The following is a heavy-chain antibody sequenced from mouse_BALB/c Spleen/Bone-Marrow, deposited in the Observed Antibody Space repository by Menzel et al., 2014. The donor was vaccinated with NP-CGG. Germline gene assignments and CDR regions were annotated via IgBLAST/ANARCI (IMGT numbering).Heavy chain of an antibody. D-gene: IGHD4-1*01. Sequence: EVKLVESGGGLVKPGGSLKLSCAASGFAFSSYDMSWVRQTPEKRLEWVATISSGGSYTYYPDSVKGRFTISRDNARNTLYLQMSSLRSEGTALYYCARPLTGAYFDYWGQGTTLTVSS. CDR1: GFAFSSYD. CDR3: ARPLTGAYFDY. CDR2: ISSGGSYT. J-gene: IGHJ2*01. V-gene: IGHV5-9*02.